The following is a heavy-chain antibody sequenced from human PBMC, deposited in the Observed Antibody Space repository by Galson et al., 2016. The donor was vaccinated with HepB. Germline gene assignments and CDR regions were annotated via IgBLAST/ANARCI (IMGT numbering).Heavy chain of an antibody. J-gene: IGHJ6*02. V-gene: IGHV4-4*02. CDR1: GGSISSSNW. Sequence: SETLSLTCTVSGGSISSSNWWTWVRQCPGKGLKWIGEIYHSGSTKYNPSLKSRVTISVDKSKNQFSLKLSSVTAADTAVYYCATYSSGWFRYYYVMDVWGQGTTVTVSS. CDR3: ATYSSGWFRYYYVMDV. CDR2: IYHSGST. D-gene: IGHD6-19*01.